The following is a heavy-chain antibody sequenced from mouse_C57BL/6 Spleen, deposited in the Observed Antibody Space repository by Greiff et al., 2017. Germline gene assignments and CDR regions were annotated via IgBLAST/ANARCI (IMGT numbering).Heavy chain of an antibody. CDR2: IDPNSGGT. CDR1: GYTFTSYW. V-gene: IGHV1-72*01. J-gene: IGHJ4*01. CDR3: ARRQDSSYYAMDY. Sequence: VHLQQPGAELVKPGASVQLSCKASGYTFTSYWMHWVKQSPGRGLEWIGRIDPNSGGTMYNEKFKGKATVTVDKPSSTAYMQLSSLTSEDSAVYYCARRQDSSYYAMDYGGQGTSVTVSA. D-gene: IGHD1-1*01.